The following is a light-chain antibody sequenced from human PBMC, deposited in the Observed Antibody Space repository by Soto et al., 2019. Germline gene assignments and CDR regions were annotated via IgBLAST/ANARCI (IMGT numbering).Light chain of an antibody. J-gene: IGKJ1*01. CDR1: QSVSSY. Sequence: EIVVTQSPATLSLNTGERATLSFRASQSVSSYLAWYQQKPGQAPRLLIYDASNRATGIPARFSGSGSGTEFTLTISSLQPDDFAPYYCQHYNSYSWTFCQGTNVDI. CDR3: QHYNSYSWT. CDR2: DAS. V-gene: IGKV3D-15*01.